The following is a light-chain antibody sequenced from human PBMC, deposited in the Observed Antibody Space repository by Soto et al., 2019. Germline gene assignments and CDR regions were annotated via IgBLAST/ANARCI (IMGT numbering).Light chain of an antibody. Sequence: QSALTQPASVSGSPGQSITISCTGTSSDVGGYNFVSWYQHHPGKAPKLMIYDVSNRPSGASNRFSGSKSGNTASLTISGLQAEDEADYYCSSYTSSSILYVFGTGTKVTVL. CDR3: SSYTSSSILYV. CDR1: SSDVGGYNF. V-gene: IGLV2-14*03. J-gene: IGLJ1*01. CDR2: DVS.